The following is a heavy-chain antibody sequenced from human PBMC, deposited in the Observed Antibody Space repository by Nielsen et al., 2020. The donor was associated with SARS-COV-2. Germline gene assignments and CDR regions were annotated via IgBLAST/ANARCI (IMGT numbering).Heavy chain of an antibody. D-gene: IGHD3-3*01. CDR3: ARDLYDFWSGYYTFSP. J-gene: IGHJ5*02. V-gene: IGHV7-4-1*02. CDR2: INTNTGNP. Sequence: ASVKVSCKASGYTFTDNYLHWVRQAPGQGLEWMGWINTNTGNPTYAQDFTGRFVFSLDTSVSTAYLQISSLKAEDTAVYYCARDLYDFWSGYYTFSPWGQGTLVTVSS. CDR1: GYTFTDNY.